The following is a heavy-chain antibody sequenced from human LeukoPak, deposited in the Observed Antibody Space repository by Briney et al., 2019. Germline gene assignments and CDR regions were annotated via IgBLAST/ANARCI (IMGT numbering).Heavy chain of an antibody. Sequence: GGSLRLSCAASGFTFSSYGMHWVRQAPGKGLGWVAVISYDGSNKYYADSVKGRFTISRDNSKTTLYLQMNSLRAEDTAVYYCAKDLSYCGGDCSWGYYGMDVWGQGTTVTVSS. V-gene: IGHV3-30*18. CDR3: AKDLSYCGGDCSWGYYGMDV. J-gene: IGHJ6*02. CDR2: ISYDGSNK. CDR1: GFTFSSYG. D-gene: IGHD2-21*02.